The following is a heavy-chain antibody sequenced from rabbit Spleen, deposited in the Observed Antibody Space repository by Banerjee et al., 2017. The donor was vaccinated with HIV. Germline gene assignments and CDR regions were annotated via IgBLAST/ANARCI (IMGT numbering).Heavy chain of an antibody. J-gene: IGHJ6*01. V-gene: IGHV1S40*01. CDR1: GFTISSYYY. D-gene: IGHD3-3*01. CDR3: ARFDAVGGACLPL. Sequence: LAESGGGLVKPEGSLTLTCKASGFTISSYYYMFWVRQDPGKGLEWIACIFGGSSGSNYDASEAKGRFTIAKTESTTVTLQMTSLTAADTATYFWARFDAVGGACLPLWGQGTLGTVS. CDR2: IFGGSSGSN.